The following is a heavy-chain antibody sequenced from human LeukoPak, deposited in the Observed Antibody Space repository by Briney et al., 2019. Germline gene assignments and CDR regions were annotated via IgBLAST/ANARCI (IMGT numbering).Heavy chain of an antibody. J-gene: IGHJ4*02. Sequence: ASVKVSCKASGYTFTSYYMHWVRQAPGQGLEWMGIINPSGGSTSYAQKSQGRVTMTRDTYTSTVYMELSSLRSEDTAVYYCARAKFRGVICYPPPGYWGQGTLVTVSS. CDR2: INPSGGST. CDR3: ARAKFRGVICYPPPGY. V-gene: IGHV1-46*03. D-gene: IGHD3-10*01. CDR1: GYTFTSYY.